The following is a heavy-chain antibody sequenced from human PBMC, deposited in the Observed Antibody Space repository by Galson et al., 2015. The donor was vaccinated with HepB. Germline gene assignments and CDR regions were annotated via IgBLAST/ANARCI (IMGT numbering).Heavy chain of an antibody. CDR1: EFTFDTFR. Sequence: SLRLSCAASEFTFDTFRMHWVRQAPGKGLVWVSGIDGDGITTIYADSVKGRFTISRDNAKNTVYLQMNSLRAEDTAVYYCARGASSWDYWGQGTLVTVFS. CDR2: IDGDGITT. J-gene: IGHJ4*02. CDR3: ARGASSWDY. D-gene: IGHD6-13*01. V-gene: IGHV3-74*01.